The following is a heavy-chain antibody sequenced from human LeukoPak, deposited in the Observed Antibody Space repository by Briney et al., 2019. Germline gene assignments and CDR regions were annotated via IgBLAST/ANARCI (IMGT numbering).Heavy chain of an antibody. Sequence: ASVKVSCKASGYTFTGQYMHWVRQAPGQGLEWMGSINPNSGGTNYAQKFQGRVTMTRDTSISTAYMELSRLRSDDTAVYYCARDDYGVFDAFDIWGQGTMVTVSS. CDR2: INPNSGGT. V-gene: IGHV1-2*02. CDR3: ARDDYGVFDAFDI. CDR1: GYTFTGQY. J-gene: IGHJ3*02. D-gene: IGHD4-17*01.